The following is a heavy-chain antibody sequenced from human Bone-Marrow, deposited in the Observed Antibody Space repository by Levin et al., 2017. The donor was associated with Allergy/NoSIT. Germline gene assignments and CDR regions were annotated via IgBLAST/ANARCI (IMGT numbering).Heavy chain of an antibody. D-gene: IGHD6-6*01. V-gene: IGHV3-74*01. CDR3: AKSGTYSSSSGAFDI. J-gene: IGHJ3*02. CDR2: INSDGSST. CDR1: GFAFSSNW. Sequence: LSLTCAASGFAFSSNWMHWVRQVPGKGLVWVSRINSDGSSTVYADSVQGRFTISRDNAKSTLYLQMNSLRVEDTAVYYCAKSGTYSSSSGAFDIWGQGTRVTVSS.